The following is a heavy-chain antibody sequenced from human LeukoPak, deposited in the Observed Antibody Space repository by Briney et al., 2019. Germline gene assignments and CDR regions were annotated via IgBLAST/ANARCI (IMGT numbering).Heavy chain of an antibody. D-gene: IGHD5-18*01. CDR2: IYHSGTT. CDR3: ARGWDTGYSYYGMDV. V-gene: IGHV4-59*01. J-gene: IGHJ6*02. Sequence: SETLSLTCTVSGGSISGYYWSWIRQSPGKGLEWIGFIYHSGTTTYSPSLKSRVTISEDTSNSQFSLELSTVTAADTAVYYCARGWDTGYSYYGMDVWGQGTTVTVSS. CDR1: GGSISGYY.